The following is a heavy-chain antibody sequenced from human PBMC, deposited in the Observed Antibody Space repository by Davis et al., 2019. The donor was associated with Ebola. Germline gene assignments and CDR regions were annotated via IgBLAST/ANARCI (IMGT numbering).Heavy chain of an antibody. CDR3: ARKRWLQYPPYYDYCMDV. D-gene: IGHD5-24*01. CDR1: GFTFSNAW. CDR2: IKHVGSEK. J-gene: IGHJ6*02. V-gene: IGHV3-7*03. Sequence: ASLNISCAASGFTFSNAWMNLVRQAPGKVQEWVANIKHVGSEKYYVDSVKGRITISRDNAKNSLYLQINSLRAEDTAVYYCARKRWLQYPPYYDYCMDVWGQGTTVTVSS.